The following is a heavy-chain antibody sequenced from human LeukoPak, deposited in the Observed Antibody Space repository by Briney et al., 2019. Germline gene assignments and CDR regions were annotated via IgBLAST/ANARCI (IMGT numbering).Heavy chain of an antibody. D-gene: IGHD6-19*01. CDR3: VRDMDRGQWLVRPYN. CDR2: IDPKSGGT. J-gene: IGHJ4*02. CDR1: GYTFTRYY. Sequence: ASVKVSCKASGYTFTRYYMHWVRQAPGQGLEWMGWIDPKSGGTKYAQKFQGRVTMTRDMSINTAYMDLRRLKSGDTAVYYCVRDMDRGQWLVRPYNWGQGTLVTVSS. V-gene: IGHV1-2*02.